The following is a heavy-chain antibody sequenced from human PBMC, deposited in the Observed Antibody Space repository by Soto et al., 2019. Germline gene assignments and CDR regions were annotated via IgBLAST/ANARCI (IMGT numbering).Heavy chain of an antibody. CDR3: ARQPYSTHYSYYGMDV. V-gene: IGHV3-66*04. CDR2: IYSGGST. J-gene: IGHJ6*02. D-gene: IGHD6-13*01. Sequence: EVQLVESGGGLVQPGGSLRLSCAASGFTVSSNYMSWVRQAPGKGLEWVSVIYSGGSTYYADSVKGRFTISRDNSKNTLYLQMNSLRAEDTAVYYCARQPYSTHYSYYGMDVWGQGTTVTVSS. CDR1: GFTVSSNY.